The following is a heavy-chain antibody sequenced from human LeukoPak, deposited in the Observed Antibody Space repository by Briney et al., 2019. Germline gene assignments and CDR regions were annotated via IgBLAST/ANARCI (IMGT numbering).Heavy chain of an antibody. CDR2: INHSGST. Sequence: SETLSLTCAVYGGSFSGYYWSWIRQPPGKGLEWIGEINHSGSTNYNPSLESRVTISVDTSKNQFSLKLSSVTAADTAVYFCARGPYSYDSSGAFDIWGQGTMVTVSS. D-gene: IGHD3-22*01. CDR3: ARGPYSYDSSGAFDI. J-gene: IGHJ3*02. V-gene: IGHV4-34*01. CDR1: GGSFSGYY.